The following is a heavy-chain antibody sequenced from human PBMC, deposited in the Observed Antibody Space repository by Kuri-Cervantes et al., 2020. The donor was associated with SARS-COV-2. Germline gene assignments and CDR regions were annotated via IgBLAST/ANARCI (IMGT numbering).Heavy chain of an antibody. V-gene: IGHV4-34*01. CDR2: INHSGST. J-gene: IGHJ4*02. Sequence: ESLKISCAVYGGSFSGYYWSWIRQPPGKGLEWIGEINHSGSTNYNPSLKSRVTISVDTSKNQFSLKLSSVTAADTAVYYCVRDGDHWNFDYWGQGTLVT. CDR3: VRDGDHWNFDY. CDR1: GGSFSGYY. D-gene: IGHD1-1*01.